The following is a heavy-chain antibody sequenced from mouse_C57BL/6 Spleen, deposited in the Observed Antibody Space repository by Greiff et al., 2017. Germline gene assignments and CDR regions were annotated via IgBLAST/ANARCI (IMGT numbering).Heavy chain of an antibody. J-gene: IGHJ4*01. Sequence: EVQLQESGGDLVKPGGSLKLSCAASGFTFSSYGMSWVRQTPDKRLEWVATISSGGSYTYYPDSVKGRFTISRDNAKNTLYLQMSSLKSEDTAMYYCAGFTTVVGGMDYWGQGTSVTVSS. D-gene: IGHD1-1*01. CDR3: AGFTTVVGGMDY. CDR2: ISSGGSYT. CDR1: GFTFSSYG. V-gene: IGHV5-6*01.